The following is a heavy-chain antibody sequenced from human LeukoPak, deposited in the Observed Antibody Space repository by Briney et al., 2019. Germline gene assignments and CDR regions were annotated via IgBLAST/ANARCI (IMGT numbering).Heavy chain of an antibody. CDR3: ARGGEIPPNYCYYGMDV. Sequence: GGSLRLSCAASGFTFSSYDMPWVRQATGKGLEWVSAIGTAGDTYYPGSVKGRFTISRENAKNSLYLQMNSLRAGDTAVYYCARGGEIPPNYCYYGMDVWGQGTTVTVSS. CDR1: GFTFSSYD. CDR2: IGTAGDT. D-gene: IGHD2-2*02. V-gene: IGHV3-13*01. J-gene: IGHJ6*02.